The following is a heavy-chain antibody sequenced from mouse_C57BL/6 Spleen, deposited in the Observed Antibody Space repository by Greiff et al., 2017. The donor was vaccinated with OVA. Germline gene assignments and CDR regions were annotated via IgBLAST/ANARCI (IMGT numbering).Heavy chain of an antibody. J-gene: IGHJ2*01. CDR1: GYSITSGYY. D-gene: IGHD4-1*01. V-gene: IGHV3-6*01. CDR3: ARDEGANWAFDY. Sequence: EVKVEESGPGLVKPSQSLSLTCSVTGYSITSGYYWNWIRQFPGNKLEWMGYISYDGSNNYNPSLKNRISITRDTSKNQFFLKLNSVTTEDTATYDCARDEGANWAFDYWGQGTTLTVSS. CDR2: ISYDGSN.